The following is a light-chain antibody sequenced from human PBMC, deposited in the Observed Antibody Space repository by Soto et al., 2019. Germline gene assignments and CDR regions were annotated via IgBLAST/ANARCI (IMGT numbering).Light chain of an antibody. CDR2: IKSDGSH. J-gene: IGLJ2*01. CDR3: QTWGTGIHVV. V-gene: IGLV4-69*01. Sequence: QSVLTQSPSASASLGDSVKLTCTLSSGHSSYDIAWHQQQPDQGPRYLMKIKSDGSHTKGDGVPDRFSGSSSGADRYLTISSLQSEYEADYYCQTWGTGIHVVFGGGTKLTVL. CDR1: SGHSSYD.